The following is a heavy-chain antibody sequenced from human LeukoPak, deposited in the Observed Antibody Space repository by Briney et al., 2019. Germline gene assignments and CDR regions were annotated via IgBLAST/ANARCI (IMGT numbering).Heavy chain of an antibody. CDR1: GYTLTELS. Sequence: GASVKVSCKVSGYTLTELSMHWARQAPGKGLEWMGGFDPEDGETIYAQKFQCRVTMTEYTSTDTAYMELSSLRSEDTAVYYCAGIMITFGGVIARAIFDYWGQGTLVTVSS. CDR3: AGIMITFGGVIARAIFDY. D-gene: IGHD3-16*02. V-gene: IGHV1-24*01. CDR2: FDPEDGET. J-gene: IGHJ4*02.